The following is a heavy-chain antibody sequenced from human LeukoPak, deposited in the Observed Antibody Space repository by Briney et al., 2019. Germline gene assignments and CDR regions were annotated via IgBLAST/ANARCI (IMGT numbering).Heavy chain of an antibody. J-gene: IGHJ2*01. CDR1: GFTFDDYG. D-gene: IGHD6-19*01. V-gene: IGHV3-20*04. Sequence: GGSRRLSCAASGFTFDDYGMSWVRQAPGKGLEWVSGINWNGGSTGYADSVKGRFTISRDNAKNSLYLQMNSLRAEDTALYYCARGSGYSSGWYWYFDLWGRGTLVTVSS. CDR3: ARGSGYSSGWYWYFDL. CDR2: INWNGGST.